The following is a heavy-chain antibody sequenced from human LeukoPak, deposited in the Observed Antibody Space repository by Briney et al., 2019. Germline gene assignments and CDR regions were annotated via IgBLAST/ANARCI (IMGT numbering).Heavy chain of an antibody. D-gene: IGHD2-2*01. CDR2: INSDGSWT. Sequence: GGSLRLSCAASGFTFSSSAMSWVRQVPGKGLVWVSHINSDGSWTSYADSVKGRFTLSKDNAKNTVYLQMNNLRAEDTAVYYCVSFYETYWGRGTLVTVSS. CDR3: VSFYETY. J-gene: IGHJ4*02. V-gene: IGHV3-74*01. CDR1: GFTFSSSA.